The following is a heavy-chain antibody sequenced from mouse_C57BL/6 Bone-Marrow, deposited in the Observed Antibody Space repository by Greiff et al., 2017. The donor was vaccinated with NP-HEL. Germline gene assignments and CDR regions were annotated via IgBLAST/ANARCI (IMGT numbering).Heavy chain of an antibody. V-gene: IGHV5-4*01. D-gene: IGHD1-1*01. J-gene: IGHJ2*01. CDR2: ISDGGSYT. CDR1: GFTFSSYA. CDR3: ARDYFHYFDY. Sequence: EVKLVESGGGLVKPGGSLKLSCAASGFTFSSYAMSWVRQTPDKRLEWVATISDGGSYTYYPDNVKGRFTISRDNAKNNLYLQMSHLKSEDTAMYYCARDYFHYFDYWGQGTTLTVSS.